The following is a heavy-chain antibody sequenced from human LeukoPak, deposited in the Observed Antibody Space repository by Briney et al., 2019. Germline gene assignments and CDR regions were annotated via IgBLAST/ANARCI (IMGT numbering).Heavy chain of an antibody. D-gene: IGHD2-8*01. CDR2: ISYDGSNK. CDR1: GFTFSSYA. J-gene: IGHJ4*02. CDR3: ARGREDIVLMVYAPGVLDY. Sequence: GGSLRLSCAASGFTFSSYAMHWVRQAPGKGLEWVAVISYDGSNKYYADSVKGRFTISRDNSKNTLYLQMNSLRAEDTAVYYCARGREDIVLMVYAPGVLDYWGQGTLVTVSS. V-gene: IGHV3-30-3*01.